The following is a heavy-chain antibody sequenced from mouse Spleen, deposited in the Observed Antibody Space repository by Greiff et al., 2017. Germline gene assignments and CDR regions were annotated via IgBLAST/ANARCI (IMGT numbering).Heavy chain of an antibody. CDR3: ATGHYYGSSYWYFDV. CDR2: INPSSGYT. Sequence: VQLQQSGAELARPGASVKMSCKASGYTFTSYTMHWVKQRPGQGLEWIGYINPSSGYTKYNQKFKDKATLTADKSSSTAYMQLSSLTSEDSAVYYCATGHYYGSSYWYFDVWGAGTTVTVSS. V-gene: IGHV1-4*01. CDR1: GYTFTSYT. D-gene: IGHD1-1*01. J-gene: IGHJ1*01.